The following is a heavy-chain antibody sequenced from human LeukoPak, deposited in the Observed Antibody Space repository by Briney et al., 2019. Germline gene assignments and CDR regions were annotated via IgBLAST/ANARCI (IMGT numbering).Heavy chain of an antibody. D-gene: IGHD1-26*01. CDR2: VIAVFGTV. Sequence: GASVKVSCKASGDTFSSFAITWVRQAPGQGLEWMGGVIAVFGTVNYARRFQGRVTITTDGSTSTAYMELSSLRSEDTAVYYCARATHSGSYYYYMDVWGTGTTVTVSS. CDR1: GDTFSSFA. CDR3: ARATHSGSYYYYMDV. V-gene: IGHV1-69*05. J-gene: IGHJ6*03.